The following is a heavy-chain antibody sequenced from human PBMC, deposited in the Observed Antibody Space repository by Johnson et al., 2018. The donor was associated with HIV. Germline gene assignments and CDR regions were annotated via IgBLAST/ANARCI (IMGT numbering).Heavy chain of an antibody. CDR1: GFTFSSYT. CDR2: ISWTSGSI. CDR3: ARNLMRYNWNADAFDI. V-gene: IGHV3-NL1*01. Sequence: QVQLVESGGGVVQPGRSLRLSCVASGFTFSSYTLHWVRQAPGKGLAWVSGISWTSGSIGYAASVKGRFTISRDNSKNTLYLQMNSLRAEDTAVYYCARNLMRYNWNADAFDIWGQGTMVTVSS. D-gene: IGHD1-20*01. J-gene: IGHJ3*02.